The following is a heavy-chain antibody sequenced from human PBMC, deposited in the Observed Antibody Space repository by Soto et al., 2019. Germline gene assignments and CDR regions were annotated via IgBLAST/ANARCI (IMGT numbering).Heavy chain of an antibody. V-gene: IGHV4-59*01. CDR2: IYYSGST. J-gene: IGHJ4*01. Sequence: SETLSLTCTVSGGSISSYCWSWIRQPPGKGLEWIGYIYYSGSTNYNPSLESRVTISIVTSESQFSLKLNSVTAADTAVYYCASGWDQRELHQIHIDYRGHATPITVPQ. CDR3: ASGWDQRELHQIHIDY. CDR1: GGSISSYC. D-gene: IGHD1-26*01.